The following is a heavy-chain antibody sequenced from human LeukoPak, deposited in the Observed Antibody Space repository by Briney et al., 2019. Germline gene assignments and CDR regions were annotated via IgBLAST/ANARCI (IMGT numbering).Heavy chain of an antibody. D-gene: IGHD1-26*01. CDR3: ASTGELLGVQYFDY. V-gene: IGHV4-59*01. J-gene: IGHJ4*02. Sequence: PSETLSLTCTVSGGSISSYYWSWIRQPPGKGLEWIGYIYYSGRTNYNPSLKSRVTISVDTSKNQFSLKLSSVTAADTAVYYCASTGELLGVQYFDYWGQGTLVTVSS. CDR1: GGSISSYY. CDR2: IYYSGRT.